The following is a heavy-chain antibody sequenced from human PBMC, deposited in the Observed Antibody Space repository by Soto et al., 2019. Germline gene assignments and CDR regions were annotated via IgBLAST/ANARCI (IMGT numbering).Heavy chain of an antibody. J-gene: IGHJ4*02. CDR3: TRDIRSSHFDY. CDR2: VWYDGSKN. CDR1: GFTFSHYG. V-gene: IGHV3-33*01. Sequence: GGSLRLSCAASGFTFSHYGMHWVRQAPGKGLEWVAVVWYDGSKNYYADSVKGRFSISRDNSKNTLYLQMNSLRVEDTAIYYCTRDIRSSHFDYWGQGTPVTVSS. D-gene: IGHD1-20*01.